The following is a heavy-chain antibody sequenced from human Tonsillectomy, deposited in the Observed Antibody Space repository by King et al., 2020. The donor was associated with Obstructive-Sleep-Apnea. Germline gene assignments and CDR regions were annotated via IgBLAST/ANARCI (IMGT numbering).Heavy chain of an antibody. CDR1: GFSFSRFA. D-gene: IGHD6-13*01. CDR3: AKDEGSSFPIHDYYGMDV. Sequence: VQLVESGGGVVQPGRSLRLSCAASGFSFSRFAMRWVRQAPGKGMEWVAVVWYDGSKKYYGDSVKGRFTISRDNSKSTLYLQMNSLRAEDTAIYYCAKDEGSSFPIHDYYGMDVWGQGTTVTVSS. J-gene: IGHJ6*02. CDR2: VWYDGSKK. V-gene: IGHV3-33*06.